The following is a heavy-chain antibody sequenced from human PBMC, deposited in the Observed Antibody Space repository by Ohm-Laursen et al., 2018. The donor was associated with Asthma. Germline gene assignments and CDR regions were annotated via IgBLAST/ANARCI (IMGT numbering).Heavy chain of an antibody. V-gene: IGHV4-30-4*01. D-gene: IGHD2-15*01. CDR1: GGSISSGDYY. J-gene: IGHJ6*02. Sequence: TLSLTWPVSGGSISSGDYYWSWIRQPPGKGLEWIGYIYYSGSTYYNPSLKSRVTISVDTSKNQFSLKLSSVTAADTAVYYCASGLMVALGMDVWGQGTTVTVSS. CDR2: IYYSGST. CDR3: ASGLMVALGMDV.